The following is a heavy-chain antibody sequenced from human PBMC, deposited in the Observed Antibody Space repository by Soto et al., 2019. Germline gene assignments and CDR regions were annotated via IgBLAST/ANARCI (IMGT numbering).Heavy chain of an antibody. CDR1: GFTFSSYG. D-gene: IGHD4-17*01. V-gene: IGHV3-33*01. Sequence: GGSLRLSCAASGFTFSSYGMHWVRQAPGKGLEWVAVIWYDGSNKYYADSVKGRFTISRDNSKNTLYLQMNSLRAEDTAVYYCARNPYGHYYYGMDVWGQGTTVTVSS. J-gene: IGHJ6*02. CDR3: ARNPYGHYYYGMDV. CDR2: IWYDGSNK.